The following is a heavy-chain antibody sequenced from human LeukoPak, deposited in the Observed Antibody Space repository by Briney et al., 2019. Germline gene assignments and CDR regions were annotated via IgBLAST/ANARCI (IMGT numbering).Heavy chain of an antibody. D-gene: IGHD2-2*02. CDR2: INPNSGGT. CDR3: ARSVVVPAAITFDY. CDR1: GYTFTGYY. Sequence: ASVKVSCKASGYTFTGYYMHWVRQAPGQGLEWMGWINPNSGGTNYAQKFQGRVTMTRDTSISTAYMELSRPRSDDTAVYYCARSVVVPAAITFDYWGQGTLVTVSS. J-gene: IGHJ4*02. V-gene: IGHV1-2*02.